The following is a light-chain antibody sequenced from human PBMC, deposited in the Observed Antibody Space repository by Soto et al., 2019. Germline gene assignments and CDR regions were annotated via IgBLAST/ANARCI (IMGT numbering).Light chain of an antibody. Sequence: VLTYSPATLSLSPGERATLSCRASQSVSSYLAWYQQKPGQAPRLLIYDASNRATVIPARFSGSGSGTDFTLTISSLEPEDFAVYYCQQRSNWPPWTFGQGTKVDIK. J-gene: IGKJ1*01. CDR2: DAS. V-gene: IGKV3-11*01. CDR1: QSVSSY. CDR3: QQRSNWPPWT.